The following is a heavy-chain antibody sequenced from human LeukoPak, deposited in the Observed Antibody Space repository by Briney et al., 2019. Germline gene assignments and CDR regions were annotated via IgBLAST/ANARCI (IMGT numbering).Heavy chain of an antibody. CDR1: GYTFTGYY. CDR2: INPSGGST. D-gene: IGHD6-19*01. Sequence: ASVKVSCKASGYTFTGYYMHWVRQAPGQGLEWMGLINPSGGSTSYAQKFQGRVTMTRDMSTSTVYMELSSLRSEDTAVYYCARGTYSSGWYRTGVDYWGQGTLVSVSS. J-gene: IGHJ4*02. V-gene: IGHV1-46*01. CDR3: ARGTYSSGWYRTGVDY.